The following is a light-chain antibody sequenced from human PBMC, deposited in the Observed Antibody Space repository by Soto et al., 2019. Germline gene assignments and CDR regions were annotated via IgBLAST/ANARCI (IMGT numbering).Light chain of an antibody. J-gene: IGLJ2*01. Sequence: QSGLTQPPSVSGAPGQRVTISCTGSSSNIGAGYDVHWYQQLPGTAPKLLIYVNSNRPSGVPDRVSGSKSGTSASRAITGLQAEDEADYYCQSYDSRLSGSGFGGGTKLTVL. CDR3: QSYDSRLSGSG. CDR1: SSNIGAGYD. V-gene: IGLV1-40*01. CDR2: VNS.